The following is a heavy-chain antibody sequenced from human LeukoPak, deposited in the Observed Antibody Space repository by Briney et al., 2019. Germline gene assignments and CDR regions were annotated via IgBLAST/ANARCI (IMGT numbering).Heavy chain of an antibody. Sequence: ATETLSLTCAVDGGSVSGYCWRWIRHPAGKGREWMGEINHSGSTNINPSRKSRVTISVDTAKNQISLNLTSMTAADTAVYYCARGKRIIAAAGTFRFDPWGQGTLVTVSS. CDR2: INHSGST. V-gene: IGHV4-34*01. CDR1: GGSVSGYC. J-gene: IGHJ5*02. CDR3: ARGKRIIAAAGTFRFDP. D-gene: IGHD6-13*01.